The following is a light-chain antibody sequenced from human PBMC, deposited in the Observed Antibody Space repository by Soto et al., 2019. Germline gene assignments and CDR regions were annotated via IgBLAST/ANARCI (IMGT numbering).Light chain of an antibody. J-gene: IGLJ1*01. CDR1: SSNIGAGYE. CDR2: RNH. CDR3: QSYDRGLTAYV. V-gene: IGLV1-40*01. Sequence: QSVLTQPPSVSGAPGQRVTISCTGTSSNIGAGYEVHWYHQLPGTAPKFLVSRNHNRPSGVPDRLSASKSGTSGSLAITDLQAEDEGHYYCQSYDRGLTAYVFGTGTKLTFL.